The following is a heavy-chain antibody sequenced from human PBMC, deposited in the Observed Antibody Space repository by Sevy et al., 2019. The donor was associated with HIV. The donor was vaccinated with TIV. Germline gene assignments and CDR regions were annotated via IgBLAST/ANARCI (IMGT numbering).Heavy chain of an antibody. D-gene: IGHD6-19*01. CDR1: GFTFSSFA. CDR3: ARDGVSSGWYRGYYFDN. CDR2: ISYDGTDN. J-gene: IGHJ4*02. V-gene: IGHV3-30*04. Sequence: GGSLRVSCAASGFTFSSFAMHWVRQAPGKGLDWVTFISYDGTDNYYADSVKGRFTISRDNSKNTLDLQMNSLRPEDTAIYYCARDGVSSGWYRGYYFDNWGQGTLVTVSS.